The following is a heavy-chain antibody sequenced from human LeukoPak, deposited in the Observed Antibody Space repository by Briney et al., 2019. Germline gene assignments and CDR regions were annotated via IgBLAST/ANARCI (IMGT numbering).Heavy chain of an antibody. CDR3: ATTTSILAFDI. CDR1: GDSLSSYY. J-gene: IGHJ3*02. CDR2: IYSTGST. Sequence: SETLSLTCTVSGDSLSSYYCNWIRQPAGKGLEYIGRIYSTGSTNYNPSLKSRVTISVDTSKNHFSLKLSSVTAADTAVYYCATTTSILAFDIWGQGTMVTVSS. D-gene: IGHD3-3*01. V-gene: IGHV4-4*07.